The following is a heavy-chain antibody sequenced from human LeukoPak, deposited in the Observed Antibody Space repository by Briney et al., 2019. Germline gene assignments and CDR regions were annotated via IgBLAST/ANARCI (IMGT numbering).Heavy chain of an antibody. Sequence: ASVKVSCKASGYTFTGYGMRWVRQAPGQGLEWMGWINPYSGGTNYAQKLQGRVTMTRDTSISTAYMELSRLRSDDTAVYYCARERSITMVRGVHRFDPWGQGTLVTVSS. D-gene: IGHD3-10*01. CDR1: GYTFTGYG. CDR3: ARERSITMVRGVHRFDP. J-gene: IGHJ5*02. CDR2: INPYSGGT. V-gene: IGHV1-2*02.